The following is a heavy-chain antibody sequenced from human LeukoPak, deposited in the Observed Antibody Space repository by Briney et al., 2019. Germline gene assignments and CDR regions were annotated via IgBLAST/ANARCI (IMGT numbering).Heavy chain of an antibody. CDR1: GFSFTEWW. Sequence: PGGSLRLSCAASGFSFTEWWMQWVRQAPGEGLVWRSHMNGDGSRISYADSAKGRFTISRDNAKKMLYLQMNSLRDEDTAVYYCARENYFGLDVWGQGTTVTVSS. J-gene: IGHJ6*02. V-gene: IGHV3-74*01. CDR2: MNGDGSRI. CDR3: ARENYFGLDV.